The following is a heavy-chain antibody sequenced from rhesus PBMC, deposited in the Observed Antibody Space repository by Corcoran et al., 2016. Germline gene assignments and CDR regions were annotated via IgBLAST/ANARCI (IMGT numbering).Heavy chain of an antibody. CDR3: ARGSNSPAY. D-gene: IGHD4-23*01. CDR1: GGSIRDDYY. V-gene: IGHV4-106*01. Sequence: QVHLQESGPGLVKPSETLSLPCAVPGGSIRDDYYWNWIRPPPGKGLEWIGYISGSGGGTNYNPSLTNRVTISIDTAKNQFSLKLNSVTAADTAVYYCARGSNSPAYWGQGVLVTVSS. CDR2: ISGSGGGT. J-gene: IGHJ4*01.